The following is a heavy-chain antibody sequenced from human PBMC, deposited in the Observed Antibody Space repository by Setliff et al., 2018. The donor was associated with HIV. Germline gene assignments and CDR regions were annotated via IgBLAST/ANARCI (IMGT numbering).Heavy chain of an antibody. J-gene: IGHJ4*02. V-gene: IGHV4-39*01. CDR3: ARAVPSYYYGSGSISPSFDY. Sequence: SETLSLTCTVSGGSISSSSYYWGWIRQPPGKGLEWIGSIYYSGSTYYNPSLKSRVTISVDTSKNQFSLKLSSVTAADTAVYYCARAVPSYYYGSGSISPSFDYWGQGTRVTVSS. CDR2: IYYSGST. CDR1: GGSISSSSYY. D-gene: IGHD3-10*01.